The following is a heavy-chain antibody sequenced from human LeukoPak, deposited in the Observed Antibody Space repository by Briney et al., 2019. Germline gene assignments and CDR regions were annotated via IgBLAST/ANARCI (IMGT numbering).Heavy chain of an antibody. CDR2: INPNSGGT. D-gene: IGHD3-22*01. CDR3: ASSGYYYDSSGYDYYYYMDV. CDR1: GYTFTGYY. Sequence: ASVKVSCKASGYTFTGYYMHWVRQAPGQGLEWMGWINPNSGGTNYAQKFQGRVTMTRDTSFSTAYMELSRLRSDDTAVYYCASSGYYYDSSGYDYYYYMDVWGKGTTVTVSS. J-gene: IGHJ6*03. V-gene: IGHV1-2*02.